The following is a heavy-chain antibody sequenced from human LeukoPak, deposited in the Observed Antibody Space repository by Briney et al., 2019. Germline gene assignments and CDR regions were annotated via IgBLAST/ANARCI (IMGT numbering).Heavy chain of an antibody. J-gene: IGHJ5*02. CDR1: GFTFSNAW. CDR2: IKSKTDGGTT. Sequence: NAGGSLRLSCAASGFTFSNAWMSWVRQAPGKGLEWVGRIKSKTDGGTTDYAAPVKGRFTISRDDSKNTLYLQMNSLKTEDTAVYYCTTDGGDYDGWFDPWGQGTLVTVSS. V-gene: IGHV3-15*01. CDR3: TTDGGDYDGWFDP. D-gene: IGHD4-17*01.